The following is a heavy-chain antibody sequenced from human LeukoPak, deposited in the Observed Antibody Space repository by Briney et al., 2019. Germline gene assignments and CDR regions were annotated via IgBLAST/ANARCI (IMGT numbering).Heavy chain of an antibody. V-gene: IGHV4-59*08. CDR2: IYYSGST. J-gene: IGHJ3*02. Sequence: SETLSLTCTVSGGSISSHFWSWIRQPPGKVLEWIAYIYYSGSTDYNPSLKPRVTISVDTSKNQFSLKLSSVTAADTAVYYCARQTMTTADAFDIWGQGTMVTVSS. CDR3: ARQTMTTADAFDI. CDR1: GGSISSHF. D-gene: IGHD4-17*01.